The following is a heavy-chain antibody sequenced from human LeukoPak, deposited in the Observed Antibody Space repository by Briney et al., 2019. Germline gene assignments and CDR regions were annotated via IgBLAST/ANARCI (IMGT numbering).Heavy chain of an antibody. CDR1: GFSLSSSGEC. J-gene: IGHJ5*02. V-gene: IGHV2-5*02. D-gene: IGHD2-15*01. Sequence: SGPTLVKPTQTLTLTCIFSGFSLSSSGECVGWIRQPPGQALEWIALIYRDGDERYSPSLKSRLTITKDTSKNQVVLTLTNMGPLDAATYFCAHRRGGPFFDPWGQGALVTVSS. CDR3: AHRRGGPFFDP. CDR2: IYRDGDE.